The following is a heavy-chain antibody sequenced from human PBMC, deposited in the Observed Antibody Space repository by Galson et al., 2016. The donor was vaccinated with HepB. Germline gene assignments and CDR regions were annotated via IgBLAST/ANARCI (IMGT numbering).Heavy chain of an antibody. D-gene: IGHD2-2*01. CDR1: GGSISSNNW. CDR2: IYHSGST. CDR3: ARDSCSSISCDAGGGMDV. J-gene: IGHJ6*02. V-gene: IGHV4-4*02. Sequence: SETVSLTCAVSGGSISSNNWYFWLRQSPGKGLEWIGEIYHSGSTNYNPSLKSRVTISVDKSKNQFSLNLTSVTAADTAVYYCARDSCSSISCDAGGGMDVWGQGTMVTVSS.